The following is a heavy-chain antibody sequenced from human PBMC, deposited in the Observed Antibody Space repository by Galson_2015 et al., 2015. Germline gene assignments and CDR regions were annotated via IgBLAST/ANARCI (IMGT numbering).Heavy chain of an antibody. CDR2: IYYSGST. D-gene: IGHD3-22*01. V-gene: IGHV4-39*01. CDR3: ASEYDSSGFRVSH. Sequence: SETLSLTCTVSGGSISSSSYYWGWIRQPPGKGLEWIGSIYYSGSTYYNPSLKSRVTISVDTSKNQFSLKLSSVTAADTAVYYCASEYDSSGFRVSHWGQGTLVTVSS. J-gene: IGHJ4*02. CDR1: GGSISSSSYY.